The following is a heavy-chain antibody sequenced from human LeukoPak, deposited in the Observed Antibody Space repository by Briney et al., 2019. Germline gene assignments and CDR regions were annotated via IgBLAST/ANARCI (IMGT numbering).Heavy chain of an antibody. CDR1: GFTFSRYT. CDR3: SRGAADITAIWVDP. V-gene: IGHV3-21*01. J-gene: IGHJ5*02. D-gene: IGHD1-20*01. Sequence: GGSLRLSCAASGFTFSRYTTHWVRQAPGKGLEWVASISFSSSYIYYADSVKGRFTMSRDNAKNSLYLQVNSLRADDTAVYYCSRGAADITAIWVDPWGQGTLVTVSS. CDR2: ISFSSSYI.